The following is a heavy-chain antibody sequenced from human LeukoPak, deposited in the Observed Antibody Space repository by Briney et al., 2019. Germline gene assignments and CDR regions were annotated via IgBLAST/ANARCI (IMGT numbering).Heavy chain of an antibody. V-gene: IGHV4-34*01. CDR3: ARAGGRGYSYGYYYYYGMDV. Sequence: PSETLSLTCAVYGGSFSGYYWGWIRQPPGKGLEWIGEINHSGSTNYNPSLKSRVTISVDTSKNQFSLKLSSVTAADTAVYYCARAGGRGYSYGYYYYYGMDVWGQGTTVTVSS. CDR1: GGSFSGYY. J-gene: IGHJ6*02. CDR2: INHSGST. D-gene: IGHD5-18*01.